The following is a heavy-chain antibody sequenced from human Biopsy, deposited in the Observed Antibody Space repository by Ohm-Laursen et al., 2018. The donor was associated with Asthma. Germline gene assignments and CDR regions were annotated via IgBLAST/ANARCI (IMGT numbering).Heavy chain of an antibody. CDR1: GYIFTSYW. V-gene: IGHV5-51*01. Sequence: ESLKISCKVSGYIFTSYWIGWVRQMPGKGLEWMGIIFPGDSDTIYSPSFQGQVTISADKSISTAYLQWSSLKASDTAIYYCARFIDGTFFVDYWGQGTLVTVSS. CDR3: ARFIDGTFFVDY. CDR2: IFPGDSDT. J-gene: IGHJ4*02. D-gene: IGHD1-7*01.